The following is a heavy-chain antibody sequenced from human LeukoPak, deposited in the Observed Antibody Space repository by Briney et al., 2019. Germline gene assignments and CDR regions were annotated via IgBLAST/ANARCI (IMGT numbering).Heavy chain of an antibody. CDR2: IRFDGSDE. V-gene: IGHV3-30*02. CDR1: GFIFSTSG. CDR3: AKEVTYCSSSSCNDAFDV. Sequence: PGGSLRLSCAASGFIFSTSGMHWVRQAPGKGLEWASFIRFDGSDEDHGDSVKGRFTISRDNSKNTMYLQMNSLRAEDTAVYYCAKEVTYCSSSSCNDAFDVWGRGTMVIVSS. J-gene: IGHJ3*01. D-gene: IGHD2-2*01.